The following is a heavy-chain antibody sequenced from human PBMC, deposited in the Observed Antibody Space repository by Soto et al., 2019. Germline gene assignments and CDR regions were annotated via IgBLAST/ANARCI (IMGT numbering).Heavy chain of an antibody. CDR1: GFTFSSYA. CDR2: ISGSGGST. J-gene: IGHJ3*02. D-gene: IGHD2-8*01. CDR3: AKEQVYAIRWGDAFDI. Sequence: GGSLRLSCAASGFTFSSYAMSWVRQAPGKGLEWVSAISGSGGSTYYADSVKGRFTISRDNSKNTLYLQMNSLRAEDTAVYYCAKEQVYAIRWGDAFDIWGQGTMVTVSS. V-gene: IGHV3-23*01.